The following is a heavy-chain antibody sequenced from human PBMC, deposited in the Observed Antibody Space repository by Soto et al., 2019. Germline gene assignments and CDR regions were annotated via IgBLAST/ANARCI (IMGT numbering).Heavy chain of an antibody. D-gene: IGHD6-13*01. CDR2: INHSGST. CDR3: ARGPYSSSWYPAFDI. V-gene: IGHV4-34*01. CDR1: GGSFSGYY. J-gene: IGHJ3*02. Sequence: SETLSLTCAVYGGSFSGYYWSWIRQPPGKGLEWIGEINHSGSTNYNPSLKSRVPISVDTSKNQFSLKLSSVTAADTAVYYCARGPYSSSWYPAFDIWGQGTMVTVSS.